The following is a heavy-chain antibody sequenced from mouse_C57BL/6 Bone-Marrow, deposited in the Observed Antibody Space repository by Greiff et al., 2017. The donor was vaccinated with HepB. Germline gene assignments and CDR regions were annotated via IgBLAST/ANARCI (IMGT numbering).Heavy chain of an antibody. V-gene: IGHV5-12*01. J-gene: IGHJ1*03. Sequence: EVHLVESGGGLVQPGGSLKLSCAASGFTFSDYYMYWVRQTPEKRLEWVAYISNGGGSTYYPDTVKGRFTISRDNAKNTLYLQMSRLKSEDTAMYYCARHNYGSSEYFDVWGTGTTVTVSS. D-gene: IGHD1-1*01. CDR2: ISNGGGST. CDR1: GFTFSDYY. CDR3: ARHNYGSSEYFDV.